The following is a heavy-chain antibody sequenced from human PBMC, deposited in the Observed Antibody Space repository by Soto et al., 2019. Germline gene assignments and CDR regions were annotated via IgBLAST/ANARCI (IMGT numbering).Heavy chain of an antibody. CDR2: ISYDGSNK. V-gene: IGHV3-30*18. J-gene: IGHJ4*02. D-gene: IGHD3-10*01. CDR1: GFTFSSYG. Sequence: QVQLVESGGGVVQPGRSLRLSCAASGFTFSSYGMHWVRQAPGKGLEWVAVISYDGSNKYYADSVKGRFTISRDNSKNTLYLQMNSLRAEDTVVYYCAKDRSYYIDYWGQGTLVTVSS. CDR3: AKDRSYYIDY.